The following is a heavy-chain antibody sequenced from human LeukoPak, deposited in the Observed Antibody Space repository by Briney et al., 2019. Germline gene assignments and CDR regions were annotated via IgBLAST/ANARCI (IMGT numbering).Heavy chain of an antibody. CDR3: ARGRLDGSWYFDY. D-gene: IGHD6-13*01. CDR1: EFTFSSYS. V-gene: IGHV3-21*01. J-gene: IGHJ4*02. Sequence: GGSLRLSCAASEFTFSSYSMNWVRQAPGKGLEWVSSISSGSSYIYYADSVKGRFTISRDNAKNPLYLQMNGLRAEDTAVYYCARGRLDGSWYFDYWGQGTLVTVSS. CDR2: ISSGSSYI.